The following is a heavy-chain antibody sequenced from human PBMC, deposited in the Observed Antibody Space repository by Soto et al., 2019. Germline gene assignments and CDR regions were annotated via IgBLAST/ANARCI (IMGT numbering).Heavy chain of an antibody. CDR3: ARGGRRAAALRWFDP. J-gene: IGHJ5*02. CDR2: IIPIFGTA. CDR1: GGTFSSYA. D-gene: IGHD6-13*01. Sequence: GASVKVSCKASGGTFSSYAISWVRQAPGQGLEWMGGIIPIFGTANYAQKFQGRVTITADESTSTAYMELSSLRSEDTAVYYCARGGRRAAALRWFDPWGQGTLVTVSS. V-gene: IGHV1-69*13.